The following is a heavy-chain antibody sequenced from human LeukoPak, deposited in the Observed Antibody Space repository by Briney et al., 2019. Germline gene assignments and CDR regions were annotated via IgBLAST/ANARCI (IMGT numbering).Heavy chain of an antibody. J-gene: IGHJ5*02. CDR2: IYYSGST. CDR1: GGSISSYY. Sequence: SETLSLTCNVSGGSISSYYWSWIRQPPGKGLEWIGYIYYSGSTNYNPSLMSRVTISVDTSKNQFSLRLSSVTAADTAVYYCARATTGTYNWFDPWGQGTLVTVSS. V-gene: IGHV4-59*01. CDR3: ARATTGTYNWFDP. D-gene: IGHD1-1*01.